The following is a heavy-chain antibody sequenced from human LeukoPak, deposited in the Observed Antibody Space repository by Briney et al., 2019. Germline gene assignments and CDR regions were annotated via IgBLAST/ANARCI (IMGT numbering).Heavy chain of an antibody. CDR2: INWNGGST. CDR3: AKVPIVVVPAAIDNWYFDL. Sequence: GGPLRLSCAASGFTFDDYGMSWVRQAPGKGLEWVSGINWNGGSTGYADSVKGRFTISRDNAKNSLYLQMNSLRAEDTAVYYCAKVPIVVVPAAIDNWYFDLWGRGTLVTVSS. J-gene: IGHJ2*01. D-gene: IGHD2-2*02. CDR1: GFTFDDYG. V-gene: IGHV3-20*04.